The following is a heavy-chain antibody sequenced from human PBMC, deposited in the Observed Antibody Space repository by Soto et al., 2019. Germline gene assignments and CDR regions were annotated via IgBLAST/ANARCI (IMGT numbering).Heavy chain of an antibody. CDR2: ISPYTANT. V-gene: IGHV1-18*01. D-gene: IGHD3-16*01. CDR3: VMVDNYVTPTPQDV. CDR1: GYIFVNYD. Sequence: QVKLVQSGDEVKKPGASVKVSCKASGYIFVNYDIAWVRQAPGQGLEWMGWISPYTANTHSATKVQGRLTMTTDTSTSTAYMDLGSLTSDDTAVYYCVMVDNYVTPTPQDVWGQGTTFTVSS. J-gene: IGHJ6*02.